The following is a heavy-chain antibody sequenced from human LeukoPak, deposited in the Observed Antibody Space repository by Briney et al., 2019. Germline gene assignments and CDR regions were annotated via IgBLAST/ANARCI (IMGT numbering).Heavy chain of an antibody. CDR2: ISSSSSTI. V-gene: IGHV3-48*02. J-gene: IGHJ6*02. D-gene: IGHD2-15*01. Sequence: PGGPLRLSCAASGFTFSSYSMSWVRQAPGKGLEWVSYISSSSSTIYYADSVKGRFTISRDNAKNSLYLQMNSLRDEDTAVYYCARDGVVVVAATSGGYYGMDVWGQGTTVTVSS. CDR1: GFTFSSYS. CDR3: ARDGVVVVAATSGGYYGMDV.